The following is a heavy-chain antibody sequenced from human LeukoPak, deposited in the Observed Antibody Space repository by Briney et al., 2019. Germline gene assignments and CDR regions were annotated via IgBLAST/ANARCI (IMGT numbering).Heavy chain of an antibody. J-gene: IGHJ4*02. CDR1: EYTFTGYY. D-gene: IGHD2-21*02. V-gene: IGHV1-2*02. Sequence: ASVKVSCKASEYTFTGYYIHWVRQAPGQGLEWMGWIDPNTGDSNYVQKFQGRVTMTRDTSISTAYMELSRLRSDDTAFYYCARIRYCGGICCDYIDYWGQGTLVTVSS. CDR2: IDPNTGDS. CDR3: ARIRYCGGICCDYIDY.